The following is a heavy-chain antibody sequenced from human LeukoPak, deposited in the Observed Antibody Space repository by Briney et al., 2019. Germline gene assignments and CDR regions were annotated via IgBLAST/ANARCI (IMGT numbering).Heavy chain of an antibody. CDR2: IYPGDSDT. CDR3: ARPQSIDINWFDP. V-gene: IGHV5-51*01. Sequence: GESLKISXKGSGYSFTSYWIGWVRQMPGKGLEWMGIIYPGDSDTIYSPSFQGRVTISADKSISTAYLQWSSLKASDTAMYYCARPQSIDINWFDPWGLGTLVTVSS. J-gene: IGHJ5*02. D-gene: IGHD6-6*01. CDR1: GYSFTSYW.